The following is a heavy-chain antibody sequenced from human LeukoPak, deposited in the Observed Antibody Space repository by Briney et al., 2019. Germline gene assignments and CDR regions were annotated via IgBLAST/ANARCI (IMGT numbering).Heavy chain of an antibody. J-gene: IGHJ4*02. CDR2: ISGSGSII. CDR1: GFTFSSYE. V-gene: IGHV3-48*03. CDR3: ARSFDY. Sequence: GGSLRLSCAASGFTFSSYEMNWVRQAPGKGLEWVSYISGSGSIIYYADSVKGRFTISRDNAKTSLYLQVNSLRAEDTAVYYCARSFDYWGQGTLVTVSS.